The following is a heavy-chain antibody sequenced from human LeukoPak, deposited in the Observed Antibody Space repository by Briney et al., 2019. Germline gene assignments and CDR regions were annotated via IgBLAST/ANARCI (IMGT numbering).Heavy chain of an antibody. Sequence: PGGSLRLSCAASGFTFSSYEMNWVRQAPGKGPEWVAHINSADNVEYYTDSVRGRFTMSRDNAKDLLYLQMNSLRDEDTAVYYCARDTVNGPFVISLDLWGQGVLVTVSS. CDR1: GFTFSSYE. D-gene: IGHD2-8*01. CDR3: ARDTVNGPFVISLDL. V-gene: IGHV3-48*03. CDR2: INSADNVE. J-gene: IGHJ5*02.